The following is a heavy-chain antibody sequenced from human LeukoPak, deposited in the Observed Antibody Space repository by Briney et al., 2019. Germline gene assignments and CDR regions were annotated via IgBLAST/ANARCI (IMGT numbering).Heavy chain of an antibody. J-gene: IGHJ4*02. V-gene: IGHV1-18*01. CDR1: GYTFTSYT. D-gene: IGHD2-15*01. Sequence: ASVRVSCKSSGYTFTSYTITWVRQAPGQGLEWMGWISANNGNTKYAQKLQGRVTMTTDTSTSTAYMELRSLRSDDTAVYYCARVSRAKVAPLYAWGQGTLVTVSS. CDR3: ARVSRAKVAPLYA. CDR2: ISANNGNT.